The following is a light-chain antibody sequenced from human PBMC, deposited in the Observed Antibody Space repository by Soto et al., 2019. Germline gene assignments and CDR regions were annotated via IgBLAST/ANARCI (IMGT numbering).Light chain of an antibody. Sequence: EIVLTQSPVTLSLSPGERATLSCRASESVNSAYLAWYQHRPAQAPRLLIYGASSRATGVPDRFSGSGSGTEFTLTISSLQSEDFAVYFCQQYHNWPAFGQGTKVDIK. CDR2: GAS. J-gene: IGKJ1*01. V-gene: IGKV3D-15*01. CDR1: ESVNSAY. CDR3: QQYHNWPA.